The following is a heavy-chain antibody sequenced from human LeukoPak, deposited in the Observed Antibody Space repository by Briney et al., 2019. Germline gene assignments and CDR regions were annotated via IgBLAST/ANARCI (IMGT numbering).Heavy chain of an antibody. CDR2: ISYDGSNK. Sequence: GRSLRLSCAASGFTFSSYAMHWVRQAPGKGLEWVAVISYDGSNKYYADSVKGRFTISRDNSKNTLYLQMNSLRAEDTAVYYYATEIMDVGPHYYNGIDVWGQGTTVTVSS. D-gene: IGHD3-16*01. J-gene: IGHJ6*02. CDR3: ATEIMDVGPHYYNGIDV. CDR1: GFTFSSYA. V-gene: IGHV3-30-3*01.